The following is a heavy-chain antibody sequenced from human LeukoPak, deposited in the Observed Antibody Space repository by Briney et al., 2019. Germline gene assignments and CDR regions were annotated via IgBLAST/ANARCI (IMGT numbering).Heavy chain of an antibody. CDR2: IYTSGTT. J-gene: IGHJ5*02. CDR1: GGSISSGSYY. D-gene: IGHD6-13*01. CDR3: ARDFGGHSSWYSSLPHWFDP. Sequence: SQTLSLTCTVSGGSISSGSYYWSRIRQPAGEGLEWIGRIYTSGTTNYNPSLESRVTISMDTSKNQFSLKLSSVTAADTAVYYCARDFGGHSSWYSSLPHWFDPWGQGTLVTVSS. V-gene: IGHV4-61*02.